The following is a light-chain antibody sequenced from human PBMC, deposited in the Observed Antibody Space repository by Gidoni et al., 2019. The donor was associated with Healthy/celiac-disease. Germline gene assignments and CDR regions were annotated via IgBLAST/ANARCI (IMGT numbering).Light chain of an antibody. CDR2: AAS. Sequence: DIQMTQSPSSLSASVGDRVTITCRASQGISNYLAWYQQKPGKVPKLLIYAASTLQSGVPSRFSGSGSGTDFTLTISSLQHEDVAYYYRQKYNSALTFXQXTRLXIK. CDR3: QKYNSALT. CDR1: QGISNY. J-gene: IGKJ5*01. V-gene: IGKV1-27*01.